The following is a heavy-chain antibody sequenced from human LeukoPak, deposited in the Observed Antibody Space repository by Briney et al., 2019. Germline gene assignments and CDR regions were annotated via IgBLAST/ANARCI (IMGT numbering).Heavy chain of an antibody. CDR2: INPNSGGT. V-gene: IGHV1-2*02. J-gene: IGHJ4*02. CDR3: AMWSIAVADFYFDY. CDR1: GYTFTGYY. D-gene: IGHD6-19*01. Sequence: ASVNVSCKASGYTFTGYYTHWVRQAPGQGLEWMGWINPNSGGTNYAQKFQGRVTMTRDTSISTAYMELSRLRSDDTAVYYCAMWSIAVADFYFDYWGQGTLVTVSS.